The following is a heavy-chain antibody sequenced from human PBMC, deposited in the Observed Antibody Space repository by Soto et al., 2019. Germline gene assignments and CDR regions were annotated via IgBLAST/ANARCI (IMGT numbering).Heavy chain of an antibody. Sequence: GGSLRLSCAASGFPFSSYWMHWVRQTPGKGLVWVSRINSDGSGTRYTDSVKGRFTISRDNAKNTLYLQMNSLRAEDTAVYYCVRGGYYYDNWGQGTLVTVSS. CDR2: INSDGSGT. CDR1: GFPFSSYW. D-gene: IGHD2-2*01. V-gene: IGHV3-74*01. J-gene: IGHJ4*02. CDR3: VRGGYYYDN.